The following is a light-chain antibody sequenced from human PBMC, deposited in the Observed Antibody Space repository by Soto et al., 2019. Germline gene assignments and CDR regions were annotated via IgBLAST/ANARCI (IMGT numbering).Light chain of an antibody. CDR2: KAS. Sequence: DIQMTQSPSTLSASVGDRVTITCRASQSISSWLAWYQQKPGKAPKLLIYKASSLESGVPSRFSGSGSGTEFTLTISSLQPDDFATYYCQQHNSYSWTFGPGTKVEIK. CDR3: QQHNSYSWT. CDR1: QSISSW. J-gene: IGKJ1*01. V-gene: IGKV1-5*03.